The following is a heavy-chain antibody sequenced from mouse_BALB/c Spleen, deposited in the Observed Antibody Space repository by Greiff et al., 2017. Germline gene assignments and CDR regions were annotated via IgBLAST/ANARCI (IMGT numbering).Heavy chain of an antibody. CDR3: ARYDAFAY. D-gene: IGHD2-14*01. V-gene: IGHV5-17*02. J-gene: IGHJ3*01. CDR1: GFTFSSFG. Sequence: EVKLMESGGGLVQPGGSRKLSCAASGFTFSSFGMHWVRQAPEKGLEWVAYISSGSSTIYYADTVKGRFTISRDNPKNTLFLQMTSLRSEDTAMYYCARYDAFAYWGQGTLVTVSA. CDR2: ISSGSSTI.